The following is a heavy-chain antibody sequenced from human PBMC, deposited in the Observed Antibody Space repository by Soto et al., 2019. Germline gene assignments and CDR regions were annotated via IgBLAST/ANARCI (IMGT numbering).Heavy chain of an antibody. CDR3: ARGPYIVVVVAASLDY. CDR2: INAGNGNT. CDR1: GYTFTSYA. D-gene: IGHD2-15*01. Sequence: ASVKVSCKASGYTFTSYAMHWVRQAPGQRLEWMGWINAGNGNTKYSQKFQGRVTITRDTSASTAYVELSSLRSEDTAVYYCARGPYIVVVVAASLDYWGQGTLVTVSS. J-gene: IGHJ4*02. V-gene: IGHV1-3*01.